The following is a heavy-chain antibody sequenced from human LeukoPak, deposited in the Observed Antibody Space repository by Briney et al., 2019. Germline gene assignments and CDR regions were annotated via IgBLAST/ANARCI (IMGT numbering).Heavy chain of an antibody. CDR3: ATLISGWSLY. V-gene: IGHV3-74*01. CDR1: GSGFTFNNYW. CDR2: INADGSTT. Sequence: TGGSLRLSCAASGSGFTFNNYWMHWVRQAPGKGLVWVSRINADGSTTSYADSVRGRFTISRDNAKNTLYLQTNSLRAEDTAVYYCATLISGWSLYWGQGTLVTVSS. J-gene: IGHJ4*02. D-gene: IGHD6-19*01.